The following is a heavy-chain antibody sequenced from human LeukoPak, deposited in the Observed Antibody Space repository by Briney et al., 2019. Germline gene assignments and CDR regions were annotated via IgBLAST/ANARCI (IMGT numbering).Heavy chain of an antibody. Sequence: GASLKISCKASGYRFTTYWIGWVRQMPGKGLEWMGIIYPADSTAHYSPSFQGQVTISVDKSINTAYLQWSRLKASDTAMYYCARRGENWLDPWGQGTLVTVSS. CDR2: IYPADSTA. CDR1: GYRFTTYW. J-gene: IGHJ5*02. V-gene: IGHV5-51*01. D-gene: IGHD2-21*01. CDR3: ARRGENWLDP.